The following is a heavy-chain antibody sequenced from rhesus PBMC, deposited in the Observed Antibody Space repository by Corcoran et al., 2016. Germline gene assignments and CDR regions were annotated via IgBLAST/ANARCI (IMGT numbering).Heavy chain of an antibody. CDR3: ARDSIGY. CDR1: GFTFSHYW. D-gene: IGHD1-44*01. V-gene: IGHV3-28*02. Sequence: EVQLVESGGGLAKPGGSLRLSCAASGFTFSHYWMYWVRQAPGKGLEENSANDSAGRGTYYADSVKGRFTISRENAKKTLYLQMESLRTEDTAVYHCARDSIGYWGQGVLVTVSS. CDR2: NDSAGRGT. J-gene: IGHJ4*01.